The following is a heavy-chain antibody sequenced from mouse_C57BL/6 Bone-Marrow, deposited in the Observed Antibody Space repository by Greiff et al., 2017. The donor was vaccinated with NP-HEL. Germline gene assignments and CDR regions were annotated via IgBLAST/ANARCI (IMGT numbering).Heavy chain of an antibody. V-gene: IGHV2-5*01. CDR2: IWRGGST. D-gene: IGHD1-1*01. CDR1: GFSLTSYG. CDR3: AKRSSYWYFDV. Sequence: VQVVESGPGLVQPSQSLSITCTVSGFSLTSYGVHWVRQSPGKGLEWLGVIWRGGSTDYNAAFMSRLSITKDNSKSQVFFKMNSLQADDTAIYYCAKRSSYWYFDVWGTGTTVTVSS. J-gene: IGHJ1*03.